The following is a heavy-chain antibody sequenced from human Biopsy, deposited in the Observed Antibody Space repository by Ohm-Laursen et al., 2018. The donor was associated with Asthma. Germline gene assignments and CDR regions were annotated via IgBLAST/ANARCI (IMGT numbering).Heavy chain of an antibody. CDR2: ISYDGSNK. CDR3: ASQSSGPDFWSGYYYFDY. D-gene: IGHD3-3*01. V-gene: IGHV3-30*03. CDR1: GFTFSSYG. J-gene: IGHJ4*02. Sequence: SLRLSCTACGFTFSSYGMHWVRQAPGKGLEGVAVISYDGSNKYYADSVKGRFTISRDNSKNTLYLQMNSLRAEDTAVYYCASQSSGPDFWSGYYYFDYWGQGTLVTVSS.